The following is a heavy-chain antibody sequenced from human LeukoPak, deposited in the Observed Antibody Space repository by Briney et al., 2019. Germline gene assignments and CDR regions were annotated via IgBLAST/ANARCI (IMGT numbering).Heavy chain of an antibody. CDR2: ISYDGSNK. J-gene: IGHJ4*02. Sequence: GGSLRLSCAASGFTFSSYTMHWVRQAPGKGLEWVAVISYDGSNKYYADSVKGRFTISRDNSKNTLYLQMNSLRAEDTAVYYCARDSEAAGLDYWGQGTLVTVSS. V-gene: IGHV3-30-3*01. CDR3: ARDSEAAGLDY. D-gene: IGHD6-13*01. CDR1: GFTFSSYT.